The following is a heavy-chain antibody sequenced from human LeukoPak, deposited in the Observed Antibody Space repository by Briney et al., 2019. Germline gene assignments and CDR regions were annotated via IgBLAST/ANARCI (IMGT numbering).Heavy chain of an antibody. J-gene: IGHJ4*02. CDR3: ARDGSGSGDY. V-gene: IGHV3-21*01. D-gene: IGHD2-15*01. CDR2: ISSDSTNI. CDR1: GFTLCIYG. Sequence: GGSLRHSRAASGFTLCIYGMNWVRAAPGGGGEWVASISSDSTNIYYTDSVWGRLTISRDNAKNSLYLQMNSLILEDTAVYYCARDGSGSGDYWGQGTLVTVSS.